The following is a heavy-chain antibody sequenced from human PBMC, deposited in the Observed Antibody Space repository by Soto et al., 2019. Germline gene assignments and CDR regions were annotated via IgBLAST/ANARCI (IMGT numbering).Heavy chain of an antibody. CDR2: IHYSGST. J-gene: IGHJ6*02. D-gene: IGHD3-10*01. V-gene: IGHV4-59*01. Sequence: SETLSLTCTVSGDSISNYSWSWIRQPPGKGLEWIGYIHYSGSTSYNPSLKSRVTISVDTSKNQFSLQLSSVTAADTAVYYCARDLLWFGEHLPSGYYGMDVWGQGTTVTVSS. CDR3: ARDLLWFGEHLPSGYYGMDV. CDR1: GDSISNYS.